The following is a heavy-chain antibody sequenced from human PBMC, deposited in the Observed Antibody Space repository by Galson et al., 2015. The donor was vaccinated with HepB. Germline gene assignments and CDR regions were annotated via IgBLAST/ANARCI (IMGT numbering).Heavy chain of an antibody. J-gene: IGHJ5*02. Sequence: SVKVSCKVSGYTLTELSMHWVRQAPGKGLEWMGGFDPEDGETIYAQKFQGRVTMTEDTSTDTAYMELSSLRSEDTAVYYCATIVLMVYAEDTKVNWFDPWGQGTLVTVSS. V-gene: IGHV1-24*01. CDR3: ATIVLMVYAEDTKVNWFDP. CDR2: FDPEDGET. D-gene: IGHD2-8*01. CDR1: GYTLTELS.